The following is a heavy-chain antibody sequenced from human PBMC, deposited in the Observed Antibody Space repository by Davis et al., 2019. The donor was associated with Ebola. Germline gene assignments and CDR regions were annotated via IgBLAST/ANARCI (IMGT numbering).Heavy chain of an antibody. J-gene: IGHJ4*02. CDR1: GFTVNGNF. V-gene: IGHV3-64D*08. CDR3: VKGIVGTAKVY. CDR2: VRSDGHNT. D-gene: IGHD1-26*01. Sequence: GGSLRLSCAGSGFTVNGNFMNWVRQAPGKGLECVSAVRSDGHNTYYADSVTGRFTISRDNSKNTLYLQMSSLRTEDTAVYYCVKGIVGTAKVYWGQGTLVTVSS.